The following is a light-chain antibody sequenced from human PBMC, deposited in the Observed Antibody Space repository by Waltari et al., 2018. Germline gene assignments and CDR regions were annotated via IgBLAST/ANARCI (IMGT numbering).Light chain of an antibody. Sequence: DIQMTKSPSSLSASVGDRVTITCRASQDISNSLAWYQQRPGKAPKLLLFAVSILGSGVPSRFSGSGSGTDFTLAISSLQPEDFATYYCQQYYDILGTFGQGTKVEIK. CDR2: AVS. CDR1: QDISNS. CDR3: QQYYDILGT. J-gene: IGKJ1*01. V-gene: IGKV1-NL1*01.